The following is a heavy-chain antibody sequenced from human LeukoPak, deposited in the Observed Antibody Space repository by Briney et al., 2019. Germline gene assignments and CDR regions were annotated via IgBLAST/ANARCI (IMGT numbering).Heavy chain of an antibody. J-gene: IGHJ4*02. CDR2: IRYDGSNK. Sequence: GGSLRLSCAASGFTFSSYGMHWARHAPGKGLELVAFIRYDGSNKYYADSVKGRFTISRDNSKDTLYLQMNSLRAEDTAVYYCAKIWFGELSTDYWGQGTLVTVSS. V-gene: IGHV3-30*02. D-gene: IGHD3-10*01. CDR1: GFTFSSYG. CDR3: AKIWFGELSTDY.